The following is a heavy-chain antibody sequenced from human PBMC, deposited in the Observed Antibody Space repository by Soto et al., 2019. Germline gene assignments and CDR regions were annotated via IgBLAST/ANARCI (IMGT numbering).Heavy chain of an antibody. CDR2: MNPNSGNT. Sequence: QVQLVQSGAEVKKPGASVKVSCKASGYTFTSYVINWVRQATGKGLEWMEWMNPNSGNTGYAQKFQGRVTMTRNTSISTAYMKLSSLRSENTAVYYCARVREYYYGMDVWGQGTTVTVCS. CDR1: GYTFTSYV. V-gene: IGHV1-8*01. J-gene: IGHJ6*02. CDR3: ARVREYYYGMDV.